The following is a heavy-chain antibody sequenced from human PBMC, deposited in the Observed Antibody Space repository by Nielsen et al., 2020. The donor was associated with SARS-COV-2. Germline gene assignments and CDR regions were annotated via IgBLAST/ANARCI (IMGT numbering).Heavy chain of an antibody. J-gene: IGHJ4*02. V-gene: IGHV3-66*02. CDR1: GFTVSSNY. CDR3: AREEDTAMVYY. D-gene: IGHD5-18*01. Sequence: GESLKISCAASGFTVSSNYMSWVRQAAGKGLEWVSVIYSDGSASYADSVKGRFTISRDNSKNTLYLQMNSLRAEDTAVYYCAREEDTAMVYYWGQGTLVTVSS. CDR2: IYSDGSA.